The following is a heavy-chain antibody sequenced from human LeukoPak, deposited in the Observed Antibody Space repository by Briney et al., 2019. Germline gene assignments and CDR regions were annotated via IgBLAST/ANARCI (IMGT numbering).Heavy chain of an antibody. Sequence: SETLSLTCTVSGGSISSYHWRWIRQPPGKGVEGIGYIYYRGSTNYNTSLKSRVTISVDTSKIQFSLKLSSVTAADTAVYYCAGDVGATTGYFDYWGQGTLVTVSS. CDR3: AGDVGATTGYFDY. V-gene: IGHV4-59*01. D-gene: IGHD1-26*01. CDR1: GGSISSYH. J-gene: IGHJ4*02. CDR2: IYYRGST.